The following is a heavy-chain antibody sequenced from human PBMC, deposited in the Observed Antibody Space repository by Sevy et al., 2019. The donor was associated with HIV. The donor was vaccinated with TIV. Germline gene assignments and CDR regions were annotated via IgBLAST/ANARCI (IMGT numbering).Heavy chain of an antibody. Sequence: GGSLRLSCAASGFTFSSYAMNWVRQAPGKGLEWVSGISDSVDSTHYADSVKGRFTISRDNSKNTLYLQMNSLRAEDTAVYYCAKDQAYDILTGYYAFDIWGQGTMVTVSS. CDR2: ISDSVDST. CDR1: GFTFSSYA. D-gene: IGHD3-9*01. V-gene: IGHV3-23*01. CDR3: AKDQAYDILTGYYAFDI. J-gene: IGHJ3*02.